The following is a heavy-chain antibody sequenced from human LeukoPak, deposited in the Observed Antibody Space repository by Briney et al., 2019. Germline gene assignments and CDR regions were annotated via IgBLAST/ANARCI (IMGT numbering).Heavy chain of an antibody. CDR3: ASFEVGA. J-gene: IGHJ5*02. D-gene: IGHD3-10*01. V-gene: IGHV1-2*02. CDR2: INPNSGGT. CDR1: GYTFTRYY. Sequence: ASVKVSCKASGYTFTRYYVNWVRQAAGQGREWMGWINPNSGGTNYAQKFQGRVTMTRDTSIPTVYMDLSRLRSDETAVFYCASFEVGAWGQGTLVTVSS.